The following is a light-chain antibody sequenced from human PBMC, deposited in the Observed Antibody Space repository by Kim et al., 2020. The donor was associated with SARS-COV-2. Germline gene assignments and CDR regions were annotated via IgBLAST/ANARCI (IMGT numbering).Light chain of an antibody. V-gene: IGLV3-21*04. CDR2: YDS. J-gene: IGLJ1*01. CDR3: QVWDSSSYV. CDR1: NIGSKS. Sequence: SVDPGKTTRITWGGNNIGSKSVHWYQQKPGQAPVLVLYYDSDRPSGIPERFSGSNSGNTATLTISRVEAGDEADYYCQVWDSSSYVFGTGTKVTVL.